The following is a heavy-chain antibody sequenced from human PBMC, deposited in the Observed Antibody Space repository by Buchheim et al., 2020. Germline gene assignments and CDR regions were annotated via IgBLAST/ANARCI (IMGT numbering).Heavy chain of an antibody. CDR3: ARPVASESSGVWFDP. Sequence: QLQLQESGPGLVKPSETLSLTCTVSGGSISSSSYYWGWIRQPPGKGLEWIGSIYYSGSTYYNPSLKSRVTISVDTSKNQFSLKLSSVTAADTAVYYCARPVASESSGVWFDPWGQGTL. D-gene: IGHD6-19*01. CDR1: GGSISSSSYY. V-gene: IGHV4-39*01. CDR2: IYYSGST. J-gene: IGHJ5*02.